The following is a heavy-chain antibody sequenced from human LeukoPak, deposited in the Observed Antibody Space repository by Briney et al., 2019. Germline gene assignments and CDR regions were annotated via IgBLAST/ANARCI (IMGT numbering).Heavy chain of an antibody. CDR3: ARYYYDSSGYCDY. CDR2: IIPIFGTA. CDR1: GGTFSSYA. J-gene: IGHJ4*02. V-gene: IGHV1-69*05. D-gene: IGHD3-22*01. Sequence: SVKVSCRASGGTFSSYAISWVRQAPGQGLEWMGRIIPIFGTANYAQKFQGRVTITTDESTSTAYMELSSLRSEDTAVYYCARYYYDSSGYCDYWGQGTLVTVSS.